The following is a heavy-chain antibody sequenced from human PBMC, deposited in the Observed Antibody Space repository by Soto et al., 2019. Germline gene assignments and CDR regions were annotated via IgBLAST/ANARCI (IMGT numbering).Heavy chain of an antibody. J-gene: IGHJ4*02. CDR1: GFTFTRYS. CDR3: AKRNTTVDFDY. CDR2: ISSTTNYI. D-gene: IGHD1-1*01. V-gene: IGHV3-21*04. Sequence: PGGSLRLSCAASGFTFTRYSMNWVRQAPGKGLEWVSSISSTTNYIYYGDSMKGRFTISRDNAKNSLYLQMNSLRAEDTAVYYCAKRNTTVDFDYWGQGTLVTV.